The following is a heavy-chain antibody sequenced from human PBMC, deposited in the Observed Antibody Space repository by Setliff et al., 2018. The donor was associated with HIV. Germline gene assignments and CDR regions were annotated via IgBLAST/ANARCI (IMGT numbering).Heavy chain of an antibody. V-gene: IGHV3-7*01. Sequence: GGSLRLSCAASGFTFSSYWMSWVRQAPGKGLEWVANIKQDGSEKYYVDSVKGRFTISRDNAKNSLYLQMNSLRAEDTAVYYCARDGAYYYDSSGHYRYYFDYWGQGTLVTVSS. CDR3: ARDGAYYYDSSGHYRYYFDY. D-gene: IGHD3-22*01. J-gene: IGHJ4*02. CDR1: GFTFSSYW. CDR2: IKQDGSEK.